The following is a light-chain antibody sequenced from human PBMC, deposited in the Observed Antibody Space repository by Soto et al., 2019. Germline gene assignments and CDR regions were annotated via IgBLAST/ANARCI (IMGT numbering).Light chain of an antibody. CDR2: WAS. V-gene: IGKV4-1*01. J-gene: IGKJ2*01. CDR3: QQYYSTPMYT. CDR1: QSVLYSSNNKNY. Sequence: DIVMTQSPDSLAVSLGERATFKCKSSQSVLYSSNNKNYLAWYQQKPGQPRKLLIYWASTRESGVPDRCSGSGSGTDFTLTISSLQAEDVAVYYCQQYYSTPMYTFGQGTKLEIK.